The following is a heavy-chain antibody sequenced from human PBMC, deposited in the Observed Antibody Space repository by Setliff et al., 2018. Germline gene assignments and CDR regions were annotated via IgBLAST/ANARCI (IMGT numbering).Heavy chain of an antibody. CDR2: INKDGSEK. CDR1: GFTFSTYR. CDR3: GSLTDGKH. Sequence: GGSLRLSCAASGFTFSTYRMHWVRQAPGKGLEWVAKINKDGSEKYYVDSVKGRFTVTRDNAKNSLYLQMDSLKVEDTAVYYCGSLTDGKHWGQGALVTVSS. J-gene: IGHJ1*01. D-gene: IGHD3-9*01. V-gene: IGHV3-7*01.